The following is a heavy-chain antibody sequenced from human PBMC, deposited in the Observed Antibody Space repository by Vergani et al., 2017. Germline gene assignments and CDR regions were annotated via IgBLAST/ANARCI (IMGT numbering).Heavy chain of an antibody. V-gene: IGHV1-69-2*01. Sequence: VQLVQSGAEVKKPGASVKVSCKASGYTFTDYYMHWVQQAPGKGLEWMGLVDPEDGETIYAEKFQGRVTITADTSTDTAYMELSSLRSEDTAVYYCATRASLGYCSGGSCPRYYYGMDVWGQGTTVTVSS. CDR2: VDPEDGET. D-gene: IGHD2-15*01. CDR1: GYTFTDYY. J-gene: IGHJ6*02. CDR3: ATRASLGYCSGGSCPRYYYGMDV.